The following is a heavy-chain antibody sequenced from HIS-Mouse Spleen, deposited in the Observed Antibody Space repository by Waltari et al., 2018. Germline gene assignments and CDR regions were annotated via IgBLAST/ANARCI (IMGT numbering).Heavy chain of an antibody. CDR1: GVTVRSYA. Sequence: QVQLVEAGGGVVLPGRSLSLSGAASGVTVRSYATRWVRQAPGKGLEWVAVMTYYGSNKYYADSVKGRFTISRDNSKNTLYLQMNSLRAEDTAVYYCARGPGIAAAGTSYFDYWGQGTLVTVSS. J-gene: IGHJ4*02. CDR2: MTYYGSNK. V-gene: IGHV3-30*04. D-gene: IGHD6-13*01. CDR3: ARGPGIAAAGTSYFDY.